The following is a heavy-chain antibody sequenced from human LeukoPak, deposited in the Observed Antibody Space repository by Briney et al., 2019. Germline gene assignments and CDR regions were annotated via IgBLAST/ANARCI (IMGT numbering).Heavy chain of an antibody. CDR2: ISPNSGGT. CDR1: GYTFTGYY. D-gene: IGHD3-10*01. V-gene: IGHV1-2*02. CDR3: ARGIGDSDSYYYYMDV. J-gene: IGHJ6*03. Sequence: ASVKVSCKASGYTFTGYYMHWVRQAPGQGLEWMGWISPNSGGTNYAQKFQGRVTMTRDTSISTAYMELSRLRSDDTAVYYCARGIGDSDSYYYYMDVWGKGTTVTVSS.